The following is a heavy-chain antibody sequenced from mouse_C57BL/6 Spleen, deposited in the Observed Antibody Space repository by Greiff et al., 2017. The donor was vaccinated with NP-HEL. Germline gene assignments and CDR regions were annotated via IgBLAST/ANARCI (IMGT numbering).Heavy chain of an antibody. D-gene: IGHD2-3*01. CDR2: ISSGSSTI. V-gene: IGHV5-17*01. CDR3: AKEAGYYVNY. Sequence: DVKLMESGGGLVKPGGSLKLSCAASGFTFSDYGMHWVRQAPEKGLEWVAYISSGSSTIYYADTVKGRFTISRDNAKNTLFLQMTSLRSEDTAMYYCAKEAGYYVNYWGQGTTLTVSS. J-gene: IGHJ2*01. CDR1: GFTFSDYG.